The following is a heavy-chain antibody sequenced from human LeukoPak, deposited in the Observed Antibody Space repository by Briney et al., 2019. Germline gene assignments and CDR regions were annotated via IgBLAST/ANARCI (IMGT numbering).Heavy chain of an antibody. D-gene: IGHD6-19*01. CDR2: IWYDGSNK. CDR1: GFTFSSYG. V-gene: IGHV3-33*06. Sequence: PGRSLRLSCAASGFTFSSYGMHWVRQAPGKGLEWVAVIWYDGSNKYYADSVKGRFTISRDNSKNTLYLQMNSLRAEDTAVYYCAKDGDSSGWYYFDYWGQGALVTVSS. CDR3: AKDGDSSGWYYFDY. J-gene: IGHJ4*02.